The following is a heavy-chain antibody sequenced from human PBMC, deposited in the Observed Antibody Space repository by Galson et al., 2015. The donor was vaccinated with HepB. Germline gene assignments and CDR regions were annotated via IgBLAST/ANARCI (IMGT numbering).Heavy chain of an antibody. V-gene: IGHV3-23*01. Sequence: SLRLSCAASGFTFSTYAMTWVRQAPGKGLEWVSSISGTGDSTYFADSVKGRFAISRDNSKNTMYLQMNSMRAEDTAVYYCAKGRGGDWSALDFWCQGTLGTVSS. CDR3: AKGRGGDWSALDF. D-gene: IGHD3-3*01. CDR2: ISGTGDST. J-gene: IGHJ4*02. CDR1: GFTFSTYA.